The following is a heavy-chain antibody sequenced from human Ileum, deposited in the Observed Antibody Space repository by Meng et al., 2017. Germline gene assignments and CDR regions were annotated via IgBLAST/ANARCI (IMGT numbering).Heavy chain of an antibody. V-gene: IGHV3-7*01. CDR2: RKQDGSNT. CDR1: GFTLSDFW. CDR3: VSGGGALEL. D-gene: IGHD6-25*01. Sequence: GGPLRPPCAAFGFTLSDFWMSWFRQDPGMGLEWVANRKQDGSNTNYVDSVKGRFTISRDNAKNSLFLQMHSLRVEDTAVYYCVSGGGALELWGRGTLVTVSS. J-gene: IGHJ2*01.